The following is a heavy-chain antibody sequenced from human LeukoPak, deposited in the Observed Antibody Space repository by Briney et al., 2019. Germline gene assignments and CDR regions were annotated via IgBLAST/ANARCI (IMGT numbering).Heavy chain of an antibody. V-gene: IGHV4-30-2*01. Sequence: PSETLSLTCAVSGGSISSGGYSGGWVRQPPGRGLGWIGYIYHSGSTYYNPSLKSRVTIPVDRSKNHFSLKLSSVTAADTAVYYCARDDGGGRLPDYWGQGTLVTVSS. CDR2: IYHSGST. D-gene: IGHD2-15*01. J-gene: IGHJ4*02. CDR1: GGSISSGGYS. CDR3: ARDDGGGRLPDY.